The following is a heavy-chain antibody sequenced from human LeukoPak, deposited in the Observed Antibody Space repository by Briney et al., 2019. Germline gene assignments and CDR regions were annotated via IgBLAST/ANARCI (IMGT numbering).Heavy chain of an antibody. D-gene: IGHD2-2*01. V-gene: IGHV1-2*02. CDR1: GYTFTGYY. J-gene: IGHJ6*03. CDR3: ARGGLGTAALYYYYYYMDV. Sequence: ASVTVSCKASGYTFTGYYMHWVRQAPGQGLEWMGWINPNSGGTDYAQKFQGRVTMTRDTSISTAYMELSRLRSDDTAVYYCARGGLGTAALYYYYYYMDVWGKGTTVTVS. CDR2: INPNSGGT.